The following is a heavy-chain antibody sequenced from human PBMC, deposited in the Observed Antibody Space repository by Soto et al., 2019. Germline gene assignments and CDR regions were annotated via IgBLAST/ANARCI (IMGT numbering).Heavy chain of an antibody. Sequence: EVQLLESGGELVQPGGSLRLSCAASGVTFSNSAMSWVRQAPGKGLEWVSSISGTGNSPFYADSFKGRFTISRDNSKSTLYLQMNSLRAEDTAIYYCASLSGGWSTGPYFDYWGQGTLVPVSS. CDR3: ASLSGGWSTGPYFDY. J-gene: IGHJ4*02. CDR2: ISGTGNSP. D-gene: IGHD6-19*01. CDR1: GVTFSNSA. V-gene: IGHV3-23*01.